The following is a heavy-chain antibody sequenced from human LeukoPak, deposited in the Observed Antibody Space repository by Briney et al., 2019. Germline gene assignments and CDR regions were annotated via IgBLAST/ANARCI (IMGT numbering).Heavy chain of an antibody. V-gene: IGHV3-7*03. CDR1: GFTFSSYA. D-gene: IGHD3-22*01. CDR2: IKGDGSYK. Sequence: GGSLRLSCSAPGFTFSSYAMHWVRQAPGKGLEWVANIKGDGSYKYYVDSVKGRFTISRDNAKSSVYLQMNTLRAEDTAVYYCATSADSSGNDWGQGTLVTVSS. J-gene: IGHJ4*02. CDR3: ATSADSSGND.